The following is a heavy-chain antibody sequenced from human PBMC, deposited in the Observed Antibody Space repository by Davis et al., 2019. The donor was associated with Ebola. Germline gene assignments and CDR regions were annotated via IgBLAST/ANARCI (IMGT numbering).Heavy chain of an antibody. Sequence: GSLRLSCAVYVGSFNGYYWTWIRQPPGKGLEWIGEINHSGSTKNTPSLKSRVTISVDTSKNQFSLKLNSVTAADTAVYYCARGNYEKNYYHYGMDVWGHGTTVTVSS. CDR1: VGSFNGYY. J-gene: IGHJ6*02. D-gene: IGHD1-7*01. CDR3: ARGNYEKNYYHYGMDV. CDR2: INHSGST. V-gene: IGHV4-34*01.